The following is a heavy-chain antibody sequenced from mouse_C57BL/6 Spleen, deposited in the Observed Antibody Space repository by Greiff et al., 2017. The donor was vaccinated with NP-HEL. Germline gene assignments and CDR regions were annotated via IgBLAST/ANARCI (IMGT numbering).Heavy chain of an antibody. V-gene: IGHV1-82*01. D-gene: IGHD4-1*01. CDR1: GYAFSSSW. Sequence: VQLKESGPELVKPGASVKISCKASGYAFSSSWMNWVKQRPGKGLEWIGRIYPGDGDTNYNGKFKGKATLTADKSSSTAYMQLSSLTSEDSAVYFCARISNWDVAYWGQGTLVTVSA. CDR3: ARISNWDVAY. CDR2: IYPGDGDT. J-gene: IGHJ3*01.